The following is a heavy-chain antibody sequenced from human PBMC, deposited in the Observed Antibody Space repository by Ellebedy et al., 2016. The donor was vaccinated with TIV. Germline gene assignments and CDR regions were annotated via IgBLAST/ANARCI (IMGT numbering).Heavy chain of an antibody. CDR3: ARDDVGGTGFDY. CDR1: GYTFTNYA. Sequence: AASVKVSCKASGYTFTNYAMHWVRQAPGQGLEWVGWINTYTRDPAYAQDFAGRSVISLDTSATTSYLLIDNLKAADTAIYFCARDDVGGTGFDYWGQGTMVTVSS. J-gene: IGHJ4*02. D-gene: IGHD1-1*01. V-gene: IGHV7-4-1*01. CDR2: INTYTRDP.